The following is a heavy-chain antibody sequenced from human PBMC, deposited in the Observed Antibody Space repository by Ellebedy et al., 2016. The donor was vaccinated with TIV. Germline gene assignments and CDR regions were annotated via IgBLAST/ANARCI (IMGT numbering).Heavy chain of an antibody. CDR2: IWSDGTTK. D-gene: IGHD4-23*01. CDR1: GFTFSSYG. Sequence: GGSLRLSXAASGFTFSSYGTHWVRQAPGKGLEWMAVIWSDGTTKYYSDSVKGRFTISRDNSKNTLYLQMNSLRAEDTAVYYCAREIIYGGYYFDYWGQGTLVTVSS. J-gene: IGHJ4*02. V-gene: IGHV3-33*01. CDR3: AREIIYGGYYFDY.